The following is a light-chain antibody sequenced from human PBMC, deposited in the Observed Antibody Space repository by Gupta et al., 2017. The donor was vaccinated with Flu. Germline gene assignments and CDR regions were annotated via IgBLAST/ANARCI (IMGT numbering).Light chain of an antibody. V-gene: IGKV3-11*02. Sequence: LSPHSPATLSWHPGDRASLSCSASDNFMNCLACNRQKPGKPPMLLIYDTSTSATGILGRISGSGYWRDFTLTIRSHESDDYAVYYFQQWNEFPFNFGPGTRVDMK. CDR3: QQWNEFPFN. CDR2: DTS. CDR1: DNFMNC. J-gene: IGKJ3*01.